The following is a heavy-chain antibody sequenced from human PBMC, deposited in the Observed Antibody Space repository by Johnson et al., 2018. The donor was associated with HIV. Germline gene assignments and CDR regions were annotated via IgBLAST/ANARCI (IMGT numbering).Heavy chain of an antibody. J-gene: IGHJ3*02. Sequence: QVQLVESGGGVVQPGSSLRLSCVASGFTFSSYSIHWVRQAPGEGLEWVASIRYDGSNRYYADSVKGRFTISRDNSKNTLYLQMNSLRAEDTAVYYCAREEGAFDIWGQGTMVTVSS. CDR3: AREEGAFDI. CDR2: IRYDGSNR. V-gene: IGHV3-33*01. CDR1: GFTFSSYS.